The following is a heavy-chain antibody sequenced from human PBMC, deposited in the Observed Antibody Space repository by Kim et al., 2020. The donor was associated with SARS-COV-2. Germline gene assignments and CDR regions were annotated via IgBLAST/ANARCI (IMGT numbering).Heavy chain of an antibody. D-gene: IGHD3-22*01. Sequence: GGSLRLSCAASGFTFSYYWMHWVRQAPGKGLVWVSRISPDGRSTDYADSVKVRFTISRDNAKNTLYLQMNSLRAEDTAVYYCTKDRGYGARALDYWGQGILVTVSS. CDR3: TKDRGYGARALDY. CDR2: ISPDGRST. V-gene: IGHV3-74*01. CDR1: GFTFSYYW. J-gene: IGHJ4*02.